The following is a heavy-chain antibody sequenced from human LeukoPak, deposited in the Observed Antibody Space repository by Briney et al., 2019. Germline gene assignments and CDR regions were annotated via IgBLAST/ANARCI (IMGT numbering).Heavy chain of an antibody. D-gene: IGHD2-21*01. CDR2: MNPSSGNT. CDR1: GYTFSSYD. Sequence: GASVKVSCKTSGYTFSSYDINWVRQATGQGLEWMGWMNPSSGNTGYAQKFQGRVTMTRNTSITTAYMELSSLRSEYTAVYYCARGKGIGPRDNWFDPWGQGTLVTVSS. J-gene: IGHJ5*02. CDR3: ARGKGIGPRDNWFDP. V-gene: IGHV1-8*01.